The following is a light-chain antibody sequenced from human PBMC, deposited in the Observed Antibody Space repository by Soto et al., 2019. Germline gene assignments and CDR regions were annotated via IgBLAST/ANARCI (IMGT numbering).Light chain of an antibody. V-gene: IGKV3-15*01. J-gene: IGKJ3*01. CDR3: QQYNNWPPFT. CDR2: GAS. CDR1: QSVSSN. Sequence: EIVMTQSPATLSVSPGERATLSCRASQSVSSNLAWYQQKPGQAPRLLIYGASTRATGIPTRFIGSGSGTDFTLTIRRLQSEDFAVYDCQQYNNWPPFTCGPGTKVDIK.